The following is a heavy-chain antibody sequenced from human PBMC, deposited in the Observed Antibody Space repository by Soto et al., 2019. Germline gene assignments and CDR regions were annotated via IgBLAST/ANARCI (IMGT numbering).Heavy chain of an antibody. CDR3: ARGLDIVVVPAAIRRYCSGGSCYSGFDY. CDR2: INHSGGST. Sequence: ASVKVSCKASGYTFTSYYMHWVRQAPGQGLEWMGKINHSGGSTSYAQKFQGRVTMTRDTSTSTVYMELSSLRSEDTAVYYCARGLDIVVVPAAIRRYCSGGSCYSGFDYWGQGTLVTVSS. V-gene: IGHV1-46*01. CDR1: GYTFTSYY. D-gene: IGHD2-15*01. J-gene: IGHJ4*02.